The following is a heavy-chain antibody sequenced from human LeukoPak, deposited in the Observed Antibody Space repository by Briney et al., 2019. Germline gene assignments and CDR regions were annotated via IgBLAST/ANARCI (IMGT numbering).Heavy chain of an antibody. CDR3: ARERIGCDY. D-gene: IGHD3-10*01. Sequence: GRSLRLSCAASGFTFSSYAMHWVRQAPGKGLEWVAVISYDGSNKYYADSVKGRFTISRDNSKNTLYLQMNSLRAEDTAVYYCARERIGCDYWGQGTLVTVSS. CDR1: GFTFSSYA. V-gene: IGHV3-30*01. J-gene: IGHJ4*02. CDR2: ISYDGSNK.